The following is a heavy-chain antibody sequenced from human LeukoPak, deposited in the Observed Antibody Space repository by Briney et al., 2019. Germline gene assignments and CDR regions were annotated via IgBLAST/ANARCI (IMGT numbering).Heavy chain of an antibody. CDR3: AITYSGSYFDC. CDR1: GYTFTGYY. CDR2: MNPNSGGT. J-gene: IGHJ4*02. D-gene: IGHD1-26*01. V-gene: IGHV1-2*02. Sequence: ASVKVSCKASGYTFTGYYMHWVRQAPGQGREWMGWMNPNSGGTNYAQKCQGRVTMTRDTSIRTAYMELSRTRCDDTAVYYSAITYSGSYFDCWGQGTLVAVSS.